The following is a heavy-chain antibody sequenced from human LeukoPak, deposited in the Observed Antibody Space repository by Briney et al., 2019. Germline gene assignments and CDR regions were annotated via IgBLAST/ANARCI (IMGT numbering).Heavy chain of an antibody. V-gene: IGHV4-4*02. CDR2: VYHSGST. CDR3: ARMRASGWYSYYFDY. D-gene: IGHD6-19*01. Sequence: SETLSLTCAVSGDSINTNHWWSWVRQPPGKGLEWIGEVYHSGSTNYNPSLKSRVTISVDKSKNLFSLKLTSVTAADTAMYYCARMRASGWYSYYFDYWGQGTLVTVSS. J-gene: IGHJ4*02. CDR1: GDSINTNHW.